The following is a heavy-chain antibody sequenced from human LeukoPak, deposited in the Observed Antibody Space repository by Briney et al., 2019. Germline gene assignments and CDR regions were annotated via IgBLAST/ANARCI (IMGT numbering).Heavy chain of an antibody. J-gene: IGHJ4*02. V-gene: IGHV3-48*02. CDR2: IGLIITI. D-gene: IGHD5-24*01. CDR3: ARGQFRVDC. Sequence: RGSLRLSCAASGFTFSGYSMNWVREAPGGGLGWISYIGLIITIYYADSVKGRFTNYRDNDKNSLYLQMNSLRDGDTAVYYCARGQFRVDCWGQGTLVTVSS. CDR1: GFTFSGYS.